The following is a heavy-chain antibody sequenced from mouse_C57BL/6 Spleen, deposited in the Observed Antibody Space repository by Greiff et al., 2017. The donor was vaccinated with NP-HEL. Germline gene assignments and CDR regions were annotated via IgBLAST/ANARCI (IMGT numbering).Heavy chain of an antibody. V-gene: IGHV5-17*01. CDR3: AELWDAWFAY. Sequence: EVQLVESGGGLVKPGGSLKLSCAASGFTFSDYGMHWVRQAPEKGLEWVAYISSGSSTIYYADTVKGRFTISRDNAKNTLFLQMTSLRSEDTAMYYCAELWDAWFAYWGQGTLVTVSA. J-gene: IGHJ3*01. CDR2: ISSGSSTI. D-gene: IGHD4-1*01. CDR1: GFTFSDYG.